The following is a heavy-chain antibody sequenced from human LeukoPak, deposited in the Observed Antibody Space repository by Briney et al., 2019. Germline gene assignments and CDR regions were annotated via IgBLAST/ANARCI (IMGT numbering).Heavy chain of an antibody. Sequence: GGSLRLSCAPSGFTFTSYSMNWVRQASGKGLEWVGRIRSKANSYATAYAASVKVRFTISRDDSKNTAYLQMNSLKTEDTAVYYCIAWVVTAYTWGQGTLVTVSS. CDR2: IRSKANSYAT. CDR1: GFTFTSYS. J-gene: IGHJ4*02. V-gene: IGHV3-73*01. CDR3: IAWVVTAYT. D-gene: IGHD2-21*02.